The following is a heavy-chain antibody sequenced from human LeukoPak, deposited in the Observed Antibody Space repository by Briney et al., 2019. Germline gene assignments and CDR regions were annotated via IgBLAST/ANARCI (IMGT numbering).Heavy chain of an antibody. CDR3: ARFYSNYNDAFDI. V-gene: IGHV4-38-2*02. J-gene: IGHJ3*02. CDR2: IYHSGST. D-gene: IGHD4-11*01. Sequence: PSETLSLTCTVSGYSISSGYYWGWIRQPPGKGLEWIGSIYHSGSTYYNPSLKSRVTISVDTSKTQFSLKLTSVTAADTAVYYCARFYSNYNDAFDIWGQGTMVTVSS. CDR1: GYSISSGYY.